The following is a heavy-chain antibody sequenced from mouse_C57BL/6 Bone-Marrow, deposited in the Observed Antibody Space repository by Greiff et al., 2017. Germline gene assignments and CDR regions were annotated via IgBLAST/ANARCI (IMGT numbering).Heavy chain of an antibody. Sequence: QVQLQQSGAELARPGASVKLSCKASGYTFTSYGISWVKQRTGQGLEWIGEIYPRSGNTYYTEKFKGKATLTADKSSSTAYMELRSMTSEDSAGYFCARLRYDYDVAYWGQGTLVTVSA. D-gene: IGHD2-4*01. CDR3: ARLRYDYDVAY. CDR1: GYTFTSYG. V-gene: IGHV1-81*01. CDR2: IYPRSGNT. J-gene: IGHJ3*01.